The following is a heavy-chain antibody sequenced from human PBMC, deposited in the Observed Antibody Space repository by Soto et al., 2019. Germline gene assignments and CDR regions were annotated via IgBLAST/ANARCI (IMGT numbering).Heavy chain of an antibody. D-gene: IGHD1-26*01. V-gene: IGHV3-30*18. CDR2: ISYDGSNK. CDR1: GFAFSSYG. Sequence: QVQLVESGGGVVQPGRSLRLSCAASGFAFSSYGMHWVRQAPGKGLEWVAVISYDGSNKYYADSVKGRFTISRDNSKNTLYLQMNSLRAEDTAVYYCAKDLVGGDYWGQGTLVTVSS. CDR3: AKDLVGGDY. J-gene: IGHJ4*02.